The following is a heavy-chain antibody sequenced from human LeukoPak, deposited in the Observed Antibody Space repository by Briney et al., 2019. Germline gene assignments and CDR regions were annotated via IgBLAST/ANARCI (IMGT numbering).Heavy chain of an antibody. D-gene: IGHD6-19*01. CDR2: INPNSGGT. Sequence: ASGKVSCKASGYTFTGYYMHWGRQAPGQGLEWMGWINPNSGGTNYAQKFQGRVTMTRDTSISPAYMELTRLRSDDTAVYYCARLERSGPNYWGQGTLVTVSS. V-gene: IGHV1-2*02. CDR3: ARLERSGPNY. CDR1: GYTFTGYY. J-gene: IGHJ4*02.